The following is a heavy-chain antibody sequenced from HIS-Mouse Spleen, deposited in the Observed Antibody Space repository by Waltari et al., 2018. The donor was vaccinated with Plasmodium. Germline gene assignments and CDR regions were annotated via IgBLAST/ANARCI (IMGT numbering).Heavy chain of an antibody. Sequence: QVQLVQSGAEVKKPGASVKVSCKASGYTFTGYYMHWVRQVPGQGLEWMGWINPNSGGTNYAQKFQGRVTMTRDTSISTAYMELSRLRSDDTAVYYCARVLGYKAAAGTFVEYFQHWGQGTLVTVSS. J-gene: IGHJ1*01. D-gene: IGHD6-13*01. CDR3: ARVLGYKAAAGTFVEYFQH. CDR2: INPNSGGT. CDR1: GYTFTGYY. V-gene: IGHV1-2*02.